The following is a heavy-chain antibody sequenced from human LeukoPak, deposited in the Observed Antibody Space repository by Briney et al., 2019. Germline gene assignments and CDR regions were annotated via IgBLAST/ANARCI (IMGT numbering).Heavy chain of an antibody. CDR3: ARVCIPGVDYYDSSGYPYYMDV. Sequence: PSQTLSLTCTVSGGSISSGDYYWSWIRPPPGKGLEWIGYIYYSGSTYYNPSLKSRVTISVDTSKNQFSLKLSSVTAADTAVYYCARVCIPGVDYYDSSGYPYYMDVWGKGTTVTVSS. CDR2: IYYSGST. J-gene: IGHJ6*03. CDR1: GGSISSGDYY. D-gene: IGHD3-22*01. V-gene: IGHV4-30-4*08.